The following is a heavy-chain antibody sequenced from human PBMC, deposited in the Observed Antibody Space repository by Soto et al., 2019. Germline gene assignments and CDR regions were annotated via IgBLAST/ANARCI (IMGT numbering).Heavy chain of an antibody. CDR1: GYTFTSYG. J-gene: IGHJ4*02. CDR2: ISAHNGNT. CDR3: ARGRYGDY. D-gene: IGHD1-1*01. Sequence: QVHLVQSGAEVKRPGASVKVSCKASGYTFTSYGITWVRQAPGQGVVWMGWISAHNGNTDYAQKLQGRVIVTRETSTSTAYMEIRSLRSDVTAVYYCARGRYGDYWGQGARVTVSS. V-gene: IGHV1-18*01.